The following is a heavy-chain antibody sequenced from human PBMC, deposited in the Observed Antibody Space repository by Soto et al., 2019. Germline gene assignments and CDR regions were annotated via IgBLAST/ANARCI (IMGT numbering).Heavy chain of an antibody. J-gene: IGHJ6*02. D-gene: IGHD2-21*02. CDR3: ARVRCGGDCYSSGSHYGMDV. V-gene: IGHV1-69*13. Sequence: SVKVSCKASGGTFSSYASSWVRQAPGQGLEWMGGIIPIFGTANYAQKFQGRVTITADESTSTAYMELSSLRSEDTAVYYCARVRCGGDCYSSGSHYGMDVWGQGTTVTVSS. CDR1: GGTFSSYA. CDR2: IIPIFGTA.